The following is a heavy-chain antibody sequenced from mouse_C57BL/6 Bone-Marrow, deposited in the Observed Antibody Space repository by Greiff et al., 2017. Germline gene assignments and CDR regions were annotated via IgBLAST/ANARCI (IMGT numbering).Heavy chain of an antibody. CDR1: GYTFTNYW. J-gene: IGHJ4*01. Sequence: VQLQQSGAELVRPGTSVKMSCKASGYTFTNYWIGWAKQRPGHGLEWIGDIYPGGGYTNYNEKFKGKATLTADKSSSTAYMQFSSLTSEDSAIXYCARGDYGYYYAMDYWGQGTSVTVSS. CDR2: IYPGGGYT. V-gene: IGHV1-63*01. CDR3: ARGDYGYYYAMDY. D-gene: IGHD2-2*01.